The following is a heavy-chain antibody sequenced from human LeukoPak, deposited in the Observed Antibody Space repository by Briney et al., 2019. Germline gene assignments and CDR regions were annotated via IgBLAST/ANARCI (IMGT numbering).Heavy chain of an antibody. J-gene: IGHJ6*03. Sequence: GGSLRLSCAVPEFTFNDYYMNWIRQAPGKGLEWVSYISSSGNSIYYADSVKGRFTISRDSAKNSLYLQMNSLRAEDTAVYYCARDGSPWDYYYYYMDVWGKGTTVTVSS. V-gene: IGHV3-11*04. CDR2: ISSSGNSI. CDR3: ARDGSPWDYYYYYMDV. CDR1: EFTFNDYY. D-gene: IGHD2-15*01.